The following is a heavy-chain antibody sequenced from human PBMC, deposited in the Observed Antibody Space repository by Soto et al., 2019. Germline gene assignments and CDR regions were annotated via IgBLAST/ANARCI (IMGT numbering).Heavy chain of an antibody. CDR3: AREDADRGSFDF. Sequence: ASVKVSCKASGYTFTDSFIHWVRQAPGQGLEWMGWINPNNGRTTLAPKFQGRVTLIRDTSINTAYMDVSRLRSDDTAVYYCAREDADRGSFDFWGQGTLVTVSS. CDR2: INPNNGRT. V-gene: IGHV1-2*02. CDR1: GYTFTDSF. J-gene: IGHJ4*02.